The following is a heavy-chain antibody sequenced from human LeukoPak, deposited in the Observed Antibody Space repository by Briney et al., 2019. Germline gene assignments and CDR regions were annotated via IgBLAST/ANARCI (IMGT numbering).Heavy chain of an antibody. CDR3: AKYSSGWYEGWFDP. CDR2: ISWNSGSI. J-gene: IGHJ5*02. V-gene: IGHV3-9*01. CDR1: GFTFDDYA. Sequence: GRSLRLSCAASGFTFDDYAMHWVRQAPGKGLEWVSGISWNSGSIGYVDSVKGRFTISRDNAKNSLYLQMNSLRAEDTALYYCAKYSSGWYEGWFDPWGQGTLVTVSS. D-gene: IGHD6-19*01.